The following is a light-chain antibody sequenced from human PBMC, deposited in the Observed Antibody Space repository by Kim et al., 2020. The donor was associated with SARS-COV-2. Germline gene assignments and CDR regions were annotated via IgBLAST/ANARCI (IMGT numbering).Light chain of an antibody. CDR3: QQYNNWPPDS. J-gene: IGKJ2*01. CDR1: QNINSN. CDR2: AAS. Sequence: EIMMTQSPATLSVSPGERATLSCRASQNINSNLAWYQQRRGQAPRLVIYAASTRATGIPGRFSGSGSGTEFTLTISSLQSEDFAVYYCQQYNNWPPDSFGQGTKLEI. V-gene: IGKV3-15*01.